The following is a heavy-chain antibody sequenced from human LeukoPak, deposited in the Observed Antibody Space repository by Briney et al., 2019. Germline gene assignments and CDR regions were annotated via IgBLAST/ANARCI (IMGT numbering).Heavy chain of an antibody. Sequence: GGSLRLSCAASGFTFSNYWMNWVRQAPGKGLEWVANIKQDGSEKYYVDSVKGRFTISRDNAENSLYLQMNSLRAEDTAVYYCARVPYYYMDVWGKGTTVTISS. CDR3: ARVPYYYMDV. CDR1: GFTFSNYW. J-gene: IGHJ6*03. CDR2: IKQDGSEK. V-gene: IGHV3-7*01.